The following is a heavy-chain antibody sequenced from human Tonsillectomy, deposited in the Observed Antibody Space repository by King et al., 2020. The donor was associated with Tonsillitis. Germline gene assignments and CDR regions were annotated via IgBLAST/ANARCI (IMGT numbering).Heavy chain of an antibody. D-gene: IGHD6-13*01. V-gene: IGHV3-33*05. J-gene: IGHJ4*02. Sequence: VQLVESGGGVVQPGRSLRLSCAASGFTFSSYGMHWVRQAPGKGLEWVAVISYDGSNKYYADSVKGRFTISRDNSKNTLYLQMNSLRAEDTAVYYCASKGSSSAGGWSDYWGQGTLVTVSS. CDR3: ASKGSSSAGGWSDY. CDR1: GFTFSSYG. CDR2: ISYDGSNK.